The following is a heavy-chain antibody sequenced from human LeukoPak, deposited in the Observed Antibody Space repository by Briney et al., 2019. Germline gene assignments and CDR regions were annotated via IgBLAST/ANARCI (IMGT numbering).Heavy chain of an antibody. V-gene: IGHV3-43*02. Sequence: PGGSLRLSCAASGFTFDDSAMHWVRQAPGKGLEWVSLISGDGGSTYYADSVKGRFTISRDNSKNSLYLQMNSLRTEDTALYYCAKGAFGYDILTGGYYYMDVWGKGTTVTVSS. CDR2: ISGDGGST. CDR3: AKGAFGYDILTGGYYYMDV. D-gene: IGHD3-9*01. J-gene: IGHJ6*03. CDR1: GFTFDDSA.